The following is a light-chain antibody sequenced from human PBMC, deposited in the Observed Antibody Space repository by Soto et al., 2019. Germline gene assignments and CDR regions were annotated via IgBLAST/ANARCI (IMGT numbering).Light chain of an antibody. J-gene: IGKJ5*01. Sequence: DIHITHSLSSLWPSLGCGVTITPRASQSISSYLNWYQQKPGKAPKLLIYAASSLQSGVPSRFSGSGSGTDFTLTISSLQPEDFATYYCQQANSFPITFGQGTRLEIK. CDR1: QSISSY. CDR2: AAS. CDR3: QQANSFPIT. V-gene: IGKV1-39*01.